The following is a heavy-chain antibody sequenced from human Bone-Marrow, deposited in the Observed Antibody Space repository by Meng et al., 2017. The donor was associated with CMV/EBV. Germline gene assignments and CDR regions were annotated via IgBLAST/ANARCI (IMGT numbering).Heavy chain of an antibody. J-gene: IGHJ3*02. D-gene: IGHD6-19*01. Sequence: GESLKISCAASGFTFSGSAMHWVRQASGKGLEWVGRIRSKANSYATAYAASVKGRFTISRDDSKNTAYLQMNSLKTEDTAVYYCARDKEQYAFDIWGQGTMVTVSS. CDR2: IRSKANSYAT. CDR3: ARDKEQYAFDI. V-gene: IGHV3-73*01. CDR1: GFTFSGSA.